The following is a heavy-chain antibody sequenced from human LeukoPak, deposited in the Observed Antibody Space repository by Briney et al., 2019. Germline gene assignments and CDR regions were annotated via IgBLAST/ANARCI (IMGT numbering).Heavy chain of an antibody. J-gene: IGHJ6*03. CDR2: ISSSSNYI. Sequence: GGSLRLSCAASGFTFSTYTMNWVRQATGKGLEWVSSISSSSNYIYYADSVKGRFTISRDNAKNSLYLQMNSLRAEDTAVYYCARGKADYYMDVWGKGTTVTFSS. CDR3: ARGKADYYMDV. V-gene: IGHV3-21*01. CDR1: GFTFSTYT.